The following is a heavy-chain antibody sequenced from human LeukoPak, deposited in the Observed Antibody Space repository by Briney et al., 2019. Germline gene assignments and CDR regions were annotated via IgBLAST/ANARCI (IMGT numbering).Heavy chain of an antibody. D-gene: IGHD3-10*01. CDR1: GGSFSGYY. CDR2: INHSGST. Sequence: SETLSLTCAVYGGSFSGYYWSWIRQPPGKGLEWIGEINHSGSTNYNPSLKSRVTISVDTSKNQFSLKLSSVTAADTAVYYCARHRSRVRGVIRFFDYWGQGTLVTVSS. J-gene: IGHJ4*02. V-gene: IGHV4-34*01. CDR3: ARHRSRVRGVIRFFDY.